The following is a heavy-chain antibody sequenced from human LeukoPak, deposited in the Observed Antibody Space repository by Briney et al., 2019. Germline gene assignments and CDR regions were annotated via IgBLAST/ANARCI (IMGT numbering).Heavy chain of an antibody. J-gene: IGHJ5*02. CDR2: IYTSGST. CDR1: GGSISSYY. V-gene: IGHV4-4*07. Sequence: SETLSLTCTVSGGSISSYYWRWIRQPAGKGLEWIGRIYTSGSTNYNPSLKSRVTMSVDTSKNQFSLKLSSVTAADTAVYYCASDRGHSGSYFWFDPWGQGTLVTVSS. D-gene: IGHD1-26*01. CDR3: ASDRGHSGSYFWFDP.